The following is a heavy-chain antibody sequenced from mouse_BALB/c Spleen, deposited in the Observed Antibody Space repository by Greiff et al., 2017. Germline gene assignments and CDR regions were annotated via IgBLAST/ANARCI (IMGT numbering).Heavy chain of an antibody. V-gene: IGHV5-6-5*01. Sequence: EVNLVVSGGGLVKPGGSLKLSCAASGFTFRSYAMSWVRQTPDKRLEWVATISSGGSTYYPDSVKGRFTISRDNARNILYLQMSSLRSEDTAMYYCARGRDYDYDGYYFDYWGQGTTLTVSS. CDR1: GFTFRSYA. D-gene: IGHD2-4*01. CDR2: ISSGGST. CDR3: ARGRDYDYDGYYFDY. J-gene: IGHJ2*01.